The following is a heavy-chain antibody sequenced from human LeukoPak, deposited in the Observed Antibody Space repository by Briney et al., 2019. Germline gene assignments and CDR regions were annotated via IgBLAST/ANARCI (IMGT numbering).Heavy chain of an antibody. Sequence: AGGSLRLSCAASGFTFSSYSMNWVRQAPGKGLEWVSSISSSSSYIYYADSVKGRFTISRDNAKNSLYLQMNSLRAEDKAVYYCARDIDGSGSYYDAFDIWGQGTMVTVSS. J-gene: IGHJ3*02. CDR2: ISSSSSYI. V-gene: IGHV3-21*01. D-gene: IGHD3-10*01. CDR1: GFTFSSYS. CDR3: ARDIDGSGSYYDAFDI.